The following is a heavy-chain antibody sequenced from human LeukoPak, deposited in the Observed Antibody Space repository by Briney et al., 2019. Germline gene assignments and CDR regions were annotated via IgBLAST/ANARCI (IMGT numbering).Heavy chain of an antibody. CDR2: INPNSGGT. Sequence: SVKVSCKASGYTFTGYYMHWVRQAPGQGLEWMGWINPNSGGTNYAQKFQGRVTMTRDTSISTAYMELSRLRSDDTAVYYCARGTVTFSYWYFDLWGRGTLVTVSS. J-gene: IGHJ2*01. D-gene: IGHD4-17*01. CDR3: ARGTVTFSYWYFDL. V-gene: IGHV1-2*02. CDR1: GYTFTGYY.